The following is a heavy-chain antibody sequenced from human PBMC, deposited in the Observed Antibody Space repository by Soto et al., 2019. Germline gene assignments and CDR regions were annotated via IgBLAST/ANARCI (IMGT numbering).Heavy chain of an antibody. Sequence: PGASVKVSCKASGGTFSSYAISWVRQAPGQGLEWMGGIIPIFGTANYAQKFQGRVTITADESTSTAYMELSSLRSEDTAVYYCATNGERGYSGYVPQDYWGQGTLVTVPS. V-gene: IGHV1-69*13. CDR2: IIPIFGTA. D-gene: IGHD5-12*01. CDR3: ATNGERGYSGYVPQDY. CDR1: GGTFSSYA. J-gene: IGHJ4*02.